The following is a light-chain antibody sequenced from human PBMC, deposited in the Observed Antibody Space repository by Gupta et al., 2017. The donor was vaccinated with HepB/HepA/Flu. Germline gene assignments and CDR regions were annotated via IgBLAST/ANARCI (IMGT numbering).Light chain of an antibody. CDR2: GEN. J-gene: IGLJ2*01. V-gene: IGLV3-19*01. Sequence: SSELTQDPAVSVALGQTVTITCQGDSLRIYYASWYQQRPGQAPLLVIYGENSRPSGIPDRFSASYSGKIASLTFAGAQAEDEADYYCNSRDSSGNPVIFGGGTKLTVL. CDR1: SLRIYY. CDR3: NSRDSSGNPVI.